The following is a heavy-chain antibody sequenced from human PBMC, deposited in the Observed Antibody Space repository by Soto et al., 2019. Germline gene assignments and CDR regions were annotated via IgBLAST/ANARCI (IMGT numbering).Heavy chain of an antibody. V-gene: IGHV3-23*01. CDR1: GFSFSSYA. CDR2: ISGTGRST. J-gene: IGHJ6*03. CDR3: AKDPSGYTDGYYYYYYMDV. D-gene: IGHD6-25*01. Sequence: GSLRLSCAASGFSFSSYAMSWVRQAPGKGLDWVSTISGTGRSTYYADSVKGRFTISRDNSKNTLYLQVNSLRAEDTAVYYCAKDPSGYTDGYYYYYYMDVWGKGTTVTVSS.